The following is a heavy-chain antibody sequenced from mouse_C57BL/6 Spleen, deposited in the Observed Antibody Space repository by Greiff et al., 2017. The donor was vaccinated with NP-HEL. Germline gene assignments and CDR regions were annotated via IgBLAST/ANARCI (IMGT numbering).Heavy chain of an antibody. J-gene: IGHJ2*01. Sequence: QVQLQQSGAELVKPGASVKLSCKASGYTFTEYTIHWVKQRSGQGLEWIGWFYPGSGSIKYNEKFKDKATLTADKSSSTVYMELSRVTSEDSAVYVCARHEDRRDYGSPYGDYFDYWGQGTTLTVSS. CDR3: ARHEDRRDYGSPYGDYFDY. CDR2: FYPGSGSI. D-gene: IGHD1-1*01. V-gene: IGHV1-62-2*01. CDR1: GYTFTEYT.